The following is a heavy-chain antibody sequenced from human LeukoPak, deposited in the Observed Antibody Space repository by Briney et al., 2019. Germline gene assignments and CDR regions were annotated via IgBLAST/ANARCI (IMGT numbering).Heavy chain of an antibody. D-gene: IGHD3-22*01. J-gene: IGHJ6*03. CDR1: GGSISSYY. V-gene: IGHV4-59*01. Sequence: SETLSLTCTVSGGSISSYYWSWIRQPPGKGLQWIGYIYYSGSTNYNPSLKSRVTISVDTSKNQFSLKLSSVTAADTAVYYCARSSEGRYYYDSSGYSYYYYYMDVWGKGTTVTISS. CDR2: IYYSGST. CDR3: ARSSEGRYYYDSSGYSYYYYYMDV.